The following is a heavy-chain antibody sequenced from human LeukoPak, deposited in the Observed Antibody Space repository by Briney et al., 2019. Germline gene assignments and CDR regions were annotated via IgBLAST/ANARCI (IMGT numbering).Heavy chain of an antibody. J-gene: IGHJ4*02. CDR3: ARPNSGSYFSAFDY. D-gene: IGHD1-26*01. Sequence: ASVKVSCKASGYTFTKYPMNWVRQAPGQGLEWMGWINTNTGNPTYAQGFTGRFVFSLDTSVSTAYLQISSLKAEDTAVYYCARPNSGSYFSAFDYWGQGTLATVSS. V-gene: IGHV7-4-1*02. CDR1: GYTFTKYP. CDR2: INTNTGNP.